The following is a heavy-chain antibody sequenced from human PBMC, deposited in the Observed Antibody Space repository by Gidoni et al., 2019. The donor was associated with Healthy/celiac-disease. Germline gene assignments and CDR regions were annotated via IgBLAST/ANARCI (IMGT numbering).Heavy chain of an antibody. Sequence: EVQLVESGGGLVKPGGSLRLSCAASGFTFSSYSMNWVRQAPGKGLEWVSSISSSSSYIYYADSVKGRFTISRDNAKNSLYLQMNSLRAEDTAVYYCAREVGDYGDLTFDYWGQGTLVTVSS. D-gene: IGHD4-17*01. J-gene: IGHJ4*02. CDR3: AREVGDYGDLTFDY. CDR2: ISSSSSYI. CDR1: GFTFSSYS. V-gene: IGHV3-21*01.